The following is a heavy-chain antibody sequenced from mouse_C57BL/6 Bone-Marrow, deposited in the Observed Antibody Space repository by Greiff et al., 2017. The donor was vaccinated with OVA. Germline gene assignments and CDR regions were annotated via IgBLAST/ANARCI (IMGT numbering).Heavy chain of an antibody. D-gene: IGHD5-1*01. CDR1: GFNIKDDY. CDR3: TTSTKRRYYFDY. J-gene: IGHJ2*01. Sequence: VQLKQSGAELVRPGASVKLSCTASGFNIKDDYMHWVKQRPEQGLEWIGWIDPENGDTEYASKFQGKATITADTSSNTAYLQLSSLTSEDTAVYYCTTSTKRRYYFDYWGQGTTLTVSS. V-gene: IGHV14-4*01. CDR2: IDPENGDT.